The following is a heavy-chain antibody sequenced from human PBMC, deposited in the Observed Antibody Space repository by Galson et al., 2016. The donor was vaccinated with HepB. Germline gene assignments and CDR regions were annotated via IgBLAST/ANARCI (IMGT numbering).Heavy chain of an antibody. V-gene: IGHV3-33*01. Sequence: SLRLSCAASGFTFSNYGMHWVRQAPGKGLEWVAVIWFDGSKKYYGDSVTGRFTISRDDSKDTLYLQMNSLRAEDTAVYYCARDYYYDSRGGFDYWGQGTLVTVSS. CDR1: GFTFSNYG. D-gene: IGHD3-22*01. CDR3: ARDYYYDSRGGFDY. J-gene: IGHJ4*02. CDR2: IWFDGSKK.